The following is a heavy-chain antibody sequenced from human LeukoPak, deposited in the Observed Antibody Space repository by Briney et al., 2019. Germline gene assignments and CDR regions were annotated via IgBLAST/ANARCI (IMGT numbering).Heavy chain of an antibody. CDR2: IYYSGST. V-gene: IGHV4-59*01. CDR1: SGSISSYY. J-gene: IGHJ4*02. CDR3: ARGHSSSWYVPHLDY. Sequence: SETLSLTCTVSSGSISSYYWSWIRQPPGKGLEWIGYIYYSGSTNYNPSLKSRVTISVDTSKNQFSLKLSSVTAADTAVYYCARGHSSSWYVPHLDYWGQGTLVTVSS. D-gene: IGHD6-13*01.